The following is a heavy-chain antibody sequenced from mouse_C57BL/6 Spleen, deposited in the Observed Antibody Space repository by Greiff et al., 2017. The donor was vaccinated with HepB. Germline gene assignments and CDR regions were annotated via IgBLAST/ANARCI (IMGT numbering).Heavy chain of an antibody. J-gene: IGHJ2*01. Sequence: QVQLQQPGAELVKPGASVKLSCKASGYTFTSHWMQWVKQRPGQGLEWIGEIDPSDSYTNYNQKFKGKATLTVDTSSSTAYMQLSSLTSEDSAVYYCARSLYDYGRYYFDYWGQGTTLTVSS. CDR1: GYTFTSHW. V-gene: IGHV1-50*01. D-gene: IGHD2-4*01. CDR3: ARSLYDYGRYYFDY. CDR2: IDPSDSYT.